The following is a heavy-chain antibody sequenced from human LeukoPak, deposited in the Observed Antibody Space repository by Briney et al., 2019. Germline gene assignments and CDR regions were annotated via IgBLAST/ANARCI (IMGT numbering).Heavy chain of an antibody. J-gene: IGHJ2*01. CDR1: GFTFSSYA. V-gene: IGHV3-23*01. Sequence: GGSLRLSCAASGFTFSSYAMSWIRQAPGKGLEWVSSISVSGGSTYYSESVRGRFTISGDNSKITLFLQMNSLRAEDTAVYYCAKVLGNWYFDLWGRGTLVTVSS. CDR3: AKVLGNWYFDL. CDR2: ISVSGGST.